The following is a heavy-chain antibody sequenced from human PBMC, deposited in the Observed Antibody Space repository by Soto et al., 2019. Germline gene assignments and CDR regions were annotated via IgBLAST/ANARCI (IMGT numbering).Heavy chain of an antibody. V-gene: IGHV3-23*01. CDR1: GFTFVGYA. J-gene: IGHJ4*02. CDR2: MSNSGDST. CDR3: AKHKINDYGDYDYFDY. D-gene: IGHD4-17*01. Sequence: LRLSCAASGFTFVGYAMSWVRQAPGKGLEWVSAMSNSGDSTYYADSVKGRFTISRDNSKNTLFLQMNSLRAEDTAVYYCAKHKINDYGDYDYFDYWGQGTLVTVSS.